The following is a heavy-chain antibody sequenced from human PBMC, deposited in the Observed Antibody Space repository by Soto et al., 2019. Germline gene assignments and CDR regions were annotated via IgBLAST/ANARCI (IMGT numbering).Heavy chain of an antibody. CDR3: ARGGVRLYPPRPPHPNYYYYYYMDV. Sequence: QVQLQQWGAGLLKPSETLSLTCAVYGGSFSGYYWSWIRQPPGKGLEWIGEINHRGSTNYNPSLKSRVTISVDTSKNQFSLKLSSVTAADTAVYYCARGGVRLYPPRPPHPNYYYYYYMDVWGKGTTVTVSS. D-gene: IGHD3-3*01. CDR2: INHRGST. CDR1: GGSFSGYY. V-gene: IGHV4-34*01. J-gene: IGHJ6*03.